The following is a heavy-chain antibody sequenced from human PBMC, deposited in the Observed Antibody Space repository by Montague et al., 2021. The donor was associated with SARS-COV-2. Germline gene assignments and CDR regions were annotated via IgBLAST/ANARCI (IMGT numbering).Heavy chain of an antibody. CDR3: ARARITMIVVVSAFDI. J-gene: IGHJ3*02. V-gene: IGHV4-30-4*08. CDR2: IYYSGST. Sequence: TLSLTSTVSGGSISSGGYYWSWIRQHPGKGLEWIGYIYYSGSTYYXPSLKSRVTISVDTSKNQFSLKLSSVTAADTAVYYCARARITMIVVVSAFDIWGQGTMVTVSS. D-gene: IGHD3-22*01. CDR1: GGSISSGGYY.